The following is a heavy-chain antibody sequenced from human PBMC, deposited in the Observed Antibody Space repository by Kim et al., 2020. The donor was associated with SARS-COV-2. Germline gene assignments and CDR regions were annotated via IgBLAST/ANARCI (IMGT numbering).Heavy chain of an antibody. J-gene: IGHJ5*02. Sequence: YSNPSLKSRVTISVDTSKNQFSLKLSSVTAADTAVYYCAREEVANNWFDPWGQGTLVTVSS. CDR3: AREEVANNWFDP. D-gene: IGHD2-15*01. V-gene: IGHV4-31*02.